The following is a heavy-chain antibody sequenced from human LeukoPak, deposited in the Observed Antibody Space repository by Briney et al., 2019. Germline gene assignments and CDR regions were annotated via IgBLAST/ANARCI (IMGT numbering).Heavy chain of an antibody. CDR2: INPHTGGT. D-gene: IGHD2-15*01. J-gene: IGHJ4*02. CDR3: ARPYCGGGSCHDYFDY. Sequence: GASVKVSFKASGYTFTGYYMHWVRQAPGQGLEWTGWINPHTGGTNYAQKFQGRVTMTRDASISTAYMELSRLRSDDTAVYYCARPYCGGGSCHDYFDYWGQGTLVTVSS. V-gene: IGHV1-2*02. CDR1: GYTFTGYY.